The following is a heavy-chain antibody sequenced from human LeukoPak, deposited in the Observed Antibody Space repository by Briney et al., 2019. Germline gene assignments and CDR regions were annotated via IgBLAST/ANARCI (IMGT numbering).Heavy chain of an antibody. CDR3: ARRGDGGRSFDY. CDR2: IYSSGST. J-gene: IGHJ4*02. D-gene: IGHD4-23*01. Sequence: QAGGSLRLSCAASGFTFSSYAMNWVRQAPGKGLEWVSLIYSSGSTYYADSVKGRFTISRDNSKNTLYLQVNSLRAEDTAVYYCARRGDGGRSFDYWGQGTLVTVSS. V-gene: IGHV3-53*01. CDR1: GFTFSSYA.